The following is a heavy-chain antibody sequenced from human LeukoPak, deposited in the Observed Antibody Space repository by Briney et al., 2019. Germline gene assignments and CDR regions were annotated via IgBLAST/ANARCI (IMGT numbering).Heavy chain of an antibody. CDR2: INHSGST. CDR1: GGSFSGYY. CDR3: ARVGYSISWYDYYYMDV. J-gene: IGHJ6*03. D-gene: IGHD6-13*01. Sequence: PSETLSLTCAVYGGSFSGYYWSWIRQPPGKGLEWIGEINHSGSTNYNPSLKSRVTISVDTSKNQFSLKLSSVTAADTAVYYCARVGYSISWYDYYYMDVWGKGTTVTVSS. V-gene: IGHV4-34*01.